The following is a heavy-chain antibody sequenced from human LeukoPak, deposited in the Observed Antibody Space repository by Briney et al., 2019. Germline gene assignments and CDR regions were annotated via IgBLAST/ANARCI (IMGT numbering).Heavy chain of an antibody. V-gene: IGHV1-2*02. CDR3: ARAGSGSYYPPDY. Sequence: ASVKVSCKASGYTFTGYYMHWVRQAPGQGLEWMGWINPNSGGTNYAQKFQGRVTMTRDTSISTAYMELSRLRSDDTAVYYCARAGSGSYYPPDYWGQGTLVTVSS. J-gene: IGHJ4*02. CDR1: GYTFTGYY. CDR2: INPNSGGT. D-gene: IGHD1-26*01.